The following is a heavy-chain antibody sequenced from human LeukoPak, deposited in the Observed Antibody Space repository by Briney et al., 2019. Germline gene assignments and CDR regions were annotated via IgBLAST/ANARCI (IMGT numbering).Heavy chain of an antibody. CDR1: GFTFSSYW. J-gene: IGHJ4*02. Sequence: GGSLRLSCVASGFTFSSYWMTWVRQAPGKGQEWVANIKADGSEKYYVDSVKGRFTISRDNAKNSLYLQMNSLRAEDTAVYYCANYCSSSSCSQPFDYWGQGTLVTVSS. CDR2: IKADGSEK. CDR3: ANYCSSSSCSQPFDY. V-gene: IGHV3-7*01. D-gene: IGHD2-2*01.